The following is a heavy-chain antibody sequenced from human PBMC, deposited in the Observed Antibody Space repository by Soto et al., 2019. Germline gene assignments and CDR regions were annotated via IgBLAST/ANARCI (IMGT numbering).Heavy chain of an antibody. J-gene: IGHJ4*02. D-gene: IGHD3-3*01. CDR1: DGSISTYY. CDR3: ARGGHDFWSGPFDY. Sequence: SETLSLTCTVSDGSISTYYSNWIRQPAGKGLEWIGRIDASGSTDYDPSLKSRVTMSVDTSKNQFSLRLSSVTAADTAVYYCARGGHDFWSGPFDYWGQGAQVTVSS. V-gene: IGHV4-4*07. CDR2: IDASGST.